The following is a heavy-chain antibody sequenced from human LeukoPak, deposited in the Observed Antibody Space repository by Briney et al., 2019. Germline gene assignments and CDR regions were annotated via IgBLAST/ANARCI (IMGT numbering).Heavy chain of an antibody. CDR3: AKDIQGSY. J-gene: IGHJ4*02. V-gene: IGHV3-23*01. Sequence: GGSLRLSCAASGFSFNSAAMTWVRQAPGKGLEWVSLVSSSGANTYYADSVKGRFTISRDNSKNTVYLQMNSLRAEDTALYYCAKDIQGSYWGQGTLVTVSS. CDR2: VSSSGANT. D-gene: IGHD2-21*01. CDR1: GFSFNSAA.